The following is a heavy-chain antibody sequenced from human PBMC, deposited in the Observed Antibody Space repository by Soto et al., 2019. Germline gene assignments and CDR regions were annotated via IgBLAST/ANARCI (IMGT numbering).Heavy chain of an antibody. D-gene: IGHD6-13*01. J-gene: IGHJ6*02. V-gene: IGHV1-18*04. Sequence: ASVKVSCKASGYRFTSYGISWVRQAPGQGLEWMAWINPYNDNTNYAQKLQGRVTVTTDTSTSTAYMELRSLRSDDTAVYYCVRDLGIAAPGTLGYYYGMDVWGQGTTVTVYS. CDR1: GYRFTSYG. CDR3: VRDLGIAAPGTLGYYYGMDV. CDR2: INPYNDNT.